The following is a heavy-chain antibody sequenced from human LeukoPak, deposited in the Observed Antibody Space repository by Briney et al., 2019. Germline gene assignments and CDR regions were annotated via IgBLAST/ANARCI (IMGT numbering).Heavy chain of an antibody. V-gene: IGHV1-18*01. Sequence: ASVKVSCKASGYAFTNYVITWVRQAPGQGLEWMGWISAYNGNTNYAQNFQARVTMTTDTSTSTAYMELRSLRSDDTAVYYCARGGEQWLSNWFDPWGQGTTVTVSS. CDR2: ISAYNGNT. CDR3: ARGGEQWLSNWFDP. D-gene: IGHD6-19*01. J-gene: IGHJ5*01. CDR1: GYAFTNYV.